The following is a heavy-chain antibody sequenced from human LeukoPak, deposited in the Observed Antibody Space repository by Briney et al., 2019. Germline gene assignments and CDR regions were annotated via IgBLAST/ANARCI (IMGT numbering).Heavy chain of an antibody. CDR3: ARGGGLDV. J-gene: IGHJ6*02. CDR1: GFTFSSYW. CDR2: INHNGNVN. V-gene: IGHV3-7*03. D-gene: IGHD3-16*01. Sequence: GGSLRLSCEASGFTFSSYWMNWARQAPGKGLEWVASINHNGNVNYYVDSVKGRFTISRDNAKNSLYLQMSNLRAEDTAVYFCARGGGLDVWGQGATVTVSS.